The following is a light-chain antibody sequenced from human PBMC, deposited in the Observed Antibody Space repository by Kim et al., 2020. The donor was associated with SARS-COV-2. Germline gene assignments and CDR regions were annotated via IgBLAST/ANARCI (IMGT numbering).Light chain of an antibody. CDR1: SGSIVSDF. CDR3: QSYDDNIWV. Sequence: NFMLTQSHSVSESPGKTVIISCTHSSGSIVSDFVQWFQQRPGSSPTTVIYEDHKRPSGVPDRFSGSVDSSSNSASLTISGLRTEDEADYYCQSYDDNIWVFGGGTQLTVL. J-gene: IGLJ3*02. V-gene: IGLV6-57*01. CDR2: EDH.